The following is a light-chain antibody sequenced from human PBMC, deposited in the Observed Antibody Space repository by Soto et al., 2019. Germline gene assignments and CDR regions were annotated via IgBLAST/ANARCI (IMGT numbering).Light chain of an antibody. CDR3: QQYNNRLPT. CDR2: DAS. CDR1: QSVSSY. J-gene: IGKJ4*01. V-gene: IGKV1-33*01. Sequence: IQMSLSPSSLSGSVGDSVTITCRASQSVSSYLAWYQQKPGKAPKLLIYDASNWETGVPSRFSGSGSGTDFTFTISSRQPEDIATYYCQQYNNRLPTFGGGTKVDIK.